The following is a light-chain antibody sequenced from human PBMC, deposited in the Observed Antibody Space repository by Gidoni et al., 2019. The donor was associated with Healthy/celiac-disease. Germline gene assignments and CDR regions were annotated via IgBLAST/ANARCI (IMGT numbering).Light chain of an antibody. CDR3: NSRDSSGNHVV. CDR1: SLRSSY. CDR2: GKN. V-gene: IGLV3-19*01. J-gene: IGLJ2*01. Sequence: SSELTQDPAVCVALGQTVRITCQGDSLRSSYASWYRQMPGQAPVLVIYGKNNRPSGIPDRFSGSSSGNTASLTITGAQAEDAADYYCNSRDSSGNHVVFGGGTKLTVL.